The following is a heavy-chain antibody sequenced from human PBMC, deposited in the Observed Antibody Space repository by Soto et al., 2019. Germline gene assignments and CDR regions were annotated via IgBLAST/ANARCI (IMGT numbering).Heavy chain of an antibody. CDR1: GFTFRSYV. D-gene: IGHD3-16*01. Sequence: QVQLVESGGGVVQPGTSLRLSCVGSGFTFRSYVIHWVRQAPGKGLEWVALTSYDGSNNFYGDSVKGRFTISRHNSRNTVELQKDSLRFEDTAFYYCARWGTTGGLDVWGQGTLVSVSS. V-gene: IGHV3-33*05. J-gene: IGHJ4*02. CDR3: ARWGTTGGLDV. CDR2: TSYDGSNN.